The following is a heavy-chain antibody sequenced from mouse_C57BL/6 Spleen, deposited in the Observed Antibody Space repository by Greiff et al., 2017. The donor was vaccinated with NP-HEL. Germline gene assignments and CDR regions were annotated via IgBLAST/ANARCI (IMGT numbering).Heavy chain of an antibody. V-gene: IGHV1-82*01. CDR2: IYPGDGDT. CDR1: GYAFSSSW. Sequence: QVQLQQSGPELVKPGASVKISCKASGYAFSSSWMNWVKQRPGKGLEWIGRIYPGDGDTNYNGKFKGKATLTADKSSSTAYMQLSSLTSEDSAVYFCARSSLYGSSYLGVWGTGTTVTVSS. CDR3: ARSSLYGSSYLGV. D-gene: IGHD1-1*01. J-gene: IGHJ1*03.